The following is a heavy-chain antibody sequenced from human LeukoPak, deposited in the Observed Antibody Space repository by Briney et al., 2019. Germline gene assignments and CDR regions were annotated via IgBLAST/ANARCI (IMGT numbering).Heavy chain of an antibody. V-gene: IGHV1-2*02. CDR3: ARDYSYYYGSGSSVNWFDP. CDR2: IDPNSGGT. Sequence: ASVKVSCKASGYTFTSYGISWVRQAPGQGLEWMGWIDPNSGGTNYAQKFQGRVTMTRDTSISTAYMELSRLRSDDTAVYYCARDYSYYYGSGSSVNWFDPWGQGTLVTVSS. D-gene: IGHD3-10*01. CDR1: GYTFTSYG. J-gene: IGHJ5*02.